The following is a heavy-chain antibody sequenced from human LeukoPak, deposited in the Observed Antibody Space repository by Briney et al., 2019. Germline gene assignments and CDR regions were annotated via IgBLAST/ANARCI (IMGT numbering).Heavy chain of an antibody. CDR2: INHSGST. CDR1: GGSFSGYY. Sequence: SETLSLTCAVYGGSFSGYYWSWIRQPPGKGLEWIGEINHSGSTNYNPSLKSRVTISVDTSKNQFSLKLSSVTAADTAVYYCAREAQGRRYSSGWYLDWYFDLWGRGTLVTVSS. CDR3: AREAQGRRYSSGWYLDWYFDL. V-gene: IGHV4-34*01. J-gene: IGHJ2*01. D-gene: IGHD6-19*01.